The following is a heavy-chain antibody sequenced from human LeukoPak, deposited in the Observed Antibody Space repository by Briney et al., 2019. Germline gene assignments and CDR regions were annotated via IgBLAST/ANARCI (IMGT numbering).Heavy chain of an antibody. CDR2: IKQDGGEK. CDR3: ARDNGRVGATGTCDV. J-gene: IGHJ3*01. V-gene: IGHV3-7*03. D-gene: IGHD1-26*01. Sequence: GGSLRLSCAASGFTFHNYWMSWVRQAPGKGLEWVANIKQDGGEKYSVDSVKGRFTISRDNARNSLYLQMNSLRAEDTAVYYCARDNGRVGATGTCDVWGQGTMVTVSS. CDR1: GFTFHNYW.